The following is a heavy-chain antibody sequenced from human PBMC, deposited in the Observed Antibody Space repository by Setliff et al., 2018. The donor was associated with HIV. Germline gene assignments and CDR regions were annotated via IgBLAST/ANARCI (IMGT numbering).Heavy chain of an antibody. D-gene: IGHD3-3*01. J-gene: IGHJ4*02. Sequence: PSETLSLTCTVSGGSISNSRYYWSWIRQPPGKGLEWIGSIYHSGSTYYNPSLKSRVTISVDTSKNQFSLKLNSVTAADTAVYYCARDQSDWFYWGQGTLVTVSS. V-gene: IGHV4-39*07. CDR1: GGSISNSRYY. CDR3: ARDQSDWFY. CDR2: IYHSGST.